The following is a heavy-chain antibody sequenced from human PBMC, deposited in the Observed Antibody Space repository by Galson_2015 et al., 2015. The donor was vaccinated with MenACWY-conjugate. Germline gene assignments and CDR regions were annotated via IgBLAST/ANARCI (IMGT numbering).Heavy chain of an antibody. V-gene: IGHV3-74*01. CDR2: INPGGSST. CDR3: AKSRGASFYFDS. Sequence: FLRLSCAASGFIFNTYWMHWVRQAPGKGLVWVSRINPGGSSTTYADSVKDRFTISRDNAKNTLYLQMNSLRPEDTAVFYCAKSRGASFYFDSWGQGPLVTVSS. CDR1: GFIFNTYW. D-gene: IGHD1-26*01. J-gene: IGHJ4*02.